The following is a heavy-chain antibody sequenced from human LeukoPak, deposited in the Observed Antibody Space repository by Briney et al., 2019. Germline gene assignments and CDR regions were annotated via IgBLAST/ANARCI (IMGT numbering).Heavy chain of an antibody. Sequence: SQTLSLTCTVSGGSISSGSYYWSWIRQPAGKGLEWIGHIYTSGNTNYNLSLKGPVTISADTSQNQSSLKLSSVTAADTAVYYCATDSTGYYFDYWGQGTLVTVSS. CDR2: IYTSGNT. J-gene: IGHJ4*02. V-gene: IGHV4-61*09. CDR1: GGSISSGSYY. D-gene: IGHD1-14*01. CDR3: ATDSTGYYFDY.